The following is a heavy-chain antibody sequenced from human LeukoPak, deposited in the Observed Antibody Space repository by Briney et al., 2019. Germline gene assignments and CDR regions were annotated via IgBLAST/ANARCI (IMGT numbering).Heavy chain of an antibody. J-gene: IGHJ6*03. CDR2: INHSGST. D-gene: IGHD3-10*01. CDR1: GGSFSGYY. V-gene: IGHV4-34*01. Sequence: SETLSLTCAVYGGSFSGYYWSWIRQPPGKGLEWIGEINHSGSTNYNPSLKSRVTISVDTSKNQFSLKLSSVTAADTAVYYCARGNYYGSGSYYRYYYYMDVWGKGTTVTVSS. CDR3: ARGNYYGSGSYYRYYYYMDV.